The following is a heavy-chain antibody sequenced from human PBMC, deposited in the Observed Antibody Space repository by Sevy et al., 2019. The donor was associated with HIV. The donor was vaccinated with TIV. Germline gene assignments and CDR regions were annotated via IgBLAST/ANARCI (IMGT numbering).Heavy chain of an antibody. CDR1: GFTFSSYS. CDR2: ISSSSSTI. J-gene: IGHJ5*02. CDR3: AREGSIAVAGSPLHWFDP. D-gene: IGHD6-19*01. Sequence: GGSLRLSCAASGFTFSSYSMNWVRQAPGKGLEWVSYISSSSSTIYYADSVKGRFTISRDNAKNSLYLQMNSLRDEDTAVYYWAREGSIAVAGSPLHWFDPWGQGTLVTVSS. V-gene: IGHV3-48*02.